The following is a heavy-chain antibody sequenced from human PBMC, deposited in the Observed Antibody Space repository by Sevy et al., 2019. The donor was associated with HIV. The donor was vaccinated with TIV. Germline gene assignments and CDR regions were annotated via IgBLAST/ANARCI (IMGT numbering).Heavy chain of an antibody. Sequence: GGSLRLSCAASGFTFSSYAMSWVRQAPGKGLEWVSAISGGGGSTYYADSVKGRFTISRDNSKNTLYLQMNSLRAEDTAVYYCAKASIAVAGTTEYFQHWGQGTLVTVSS. CDR3: AKASIAVAGTTEYFQH. V-gene: IGHV3-23*01. CDR2: ISGGGGST. J-gene: IGHJ1*01. D-gene: IGHD6-19*01. CDR1: GFTFSSYA.